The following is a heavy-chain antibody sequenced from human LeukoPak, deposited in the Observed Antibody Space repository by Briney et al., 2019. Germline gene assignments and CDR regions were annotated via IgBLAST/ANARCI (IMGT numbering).Heavy chain of an antibody. J-gene: IGHJ5*02. D-gene: IGHD1-20*01. CDR3: ARGRYNWKGEGQNWFDP. CDR1: GFTFSSYA. Sequence: GGSLRLSCAASGFTFSSYAMNWVRQAPGKGLEWVSCIYSGSSYLYYADSVKGRFTISRDNAKNSLYLQMSSLRAEDTAVYYCARGRYNWKGEGQNWFDPGGQGTLVTVSS. CDR2: IYSGSSYL. V-gene: IGHV3-21*01.